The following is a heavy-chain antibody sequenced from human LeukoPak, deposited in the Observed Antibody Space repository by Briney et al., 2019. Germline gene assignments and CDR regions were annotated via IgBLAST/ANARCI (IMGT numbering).Heavy chain of an antibody. CDR2: IYHSGST. J-gene: IGHJ4*02. CDR3: ARSNSSSWTSFDY. Sequence: SETLSLTCAVSGGSISSSNWWSWVRQPPGKGLEWIGEIYHSGSTNYNPSLKSRVTISVDKSKNQFSLKLSSVTAADTAVYYCARSNSSSWTSFDYWGQGTLVTVSS. V-gene: IGHV4-4*02. CDR1: GGSISSSNW. D-gene: IGHD6-13*01.